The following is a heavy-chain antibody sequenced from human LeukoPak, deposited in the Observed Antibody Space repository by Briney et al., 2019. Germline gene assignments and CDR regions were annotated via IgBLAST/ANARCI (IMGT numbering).Heavy chain of an antibody. Sequence: GGSLRLSCAASGFTFSGSGMHWVRQAPGKGLEWVAFIRYGSDKHYADSVKGRFTISRDNSKNTLYLQMNSLRAEGTAVYYCAKSIPTIAVAVSTRQWGQGTLVTVSS. CDR2: IRYGSDK. J-gene: IGHJ4*02. CDR3: AKSIPTIAVAVSTRQ. CDR1: GFTFSGSG. V-gene: IGHV3-30*02. D-gene: IGHD6-19*01.